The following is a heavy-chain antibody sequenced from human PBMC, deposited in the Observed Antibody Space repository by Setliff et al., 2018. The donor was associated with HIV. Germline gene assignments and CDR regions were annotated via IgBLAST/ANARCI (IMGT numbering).Heavy chain of an antibody. Sequence: SETLSLTCAFYGASFTDYYWNWIRQPPGKGLEWIGEIHHTGHINYNPSFKSRVTMSLDMSTNQFSLRLSSVTAADTAVYYCARLGSHCKNAFCPPYWGQGTLVTVSS. CDR3: ARLGSHCKNAFCPPY. CDR1: GASFTDYY. J-gene: IGHJ4*02. V-gene: IGHV4-34*01. CDR2: IHHTGHI. D-gene: IGHD2-15*01.